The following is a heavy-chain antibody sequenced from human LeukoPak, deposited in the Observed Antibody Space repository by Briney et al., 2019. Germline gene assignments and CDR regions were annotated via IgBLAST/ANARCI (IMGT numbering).Heavy chain of an antibody. CDR2: IYYAGSP. V-gene: IGHV4-39*01. J-gene: IGHJ3*02. CDR1: GGSISSGSYY. D-gene: IGHD1-26*01. CDR3: ARHGLVGATPNAFDI. Sequence: PSETLSLTCTVSGGSISSGSYYWGWIRQSPGKGLERIGTIYYAGSPYYNPSLKSRVSISVDTSKNQLSLKLSFVTAADTAVYYCARHGLVGATPNAFDIWGQGTMVTVSS.